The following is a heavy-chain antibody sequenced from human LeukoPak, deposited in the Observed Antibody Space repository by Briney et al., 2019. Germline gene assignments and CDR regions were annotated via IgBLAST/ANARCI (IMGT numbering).Heavy chain of an antibody. J-gene: IGHJ4*02. Sequence: AGSLRLSCSASGFTFSTYNMNWARQAPGQGLKWFSYISYSSSNIYYADSGKGRVNIYREYAKNSLYLQMNSLRAEDTAVYYCAGMEAAGYFDYWGQGTLVTVSS. V-gene: IGHV3-48*01. CDR2: ISYSSSNI. CDR1: GFTFSTYN. D-gene: IGHD6-13*01. CDR3: AGMEAAGYFDY.